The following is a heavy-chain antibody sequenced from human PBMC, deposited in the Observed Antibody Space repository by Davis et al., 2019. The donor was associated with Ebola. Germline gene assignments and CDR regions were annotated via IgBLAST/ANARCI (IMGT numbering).Heavy chain of an antibody. CDR3: ARLGCVQDSSWYWFDP. Sequence: SETLSLTCAVYGGSFSGYYWSWVRQPPGKGLEWIGSIYYSGSTNYNPSLKSRVTISVDTSKNQFSLKVSSVTAADTAVYYCARLGCVQDSSWYWFDPWGQGTMVTVSS. CDR1: GGSFSGYY. D-gene: IGHD6-13*01. V-gene: IGHV4-34*01. J-gene: IGHJ5*02. CDR2: IYYSGST.